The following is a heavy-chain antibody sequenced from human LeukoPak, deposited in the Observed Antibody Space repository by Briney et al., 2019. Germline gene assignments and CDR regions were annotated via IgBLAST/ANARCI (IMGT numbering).Heavy chain of an antibody. Sequence: GSLRLSCAASGFTFDDYTMHWVRQAPGKGLEWVSLISWDGGSTYYADSVKGRFTISRDNSKNSLYLQMNSLRTEDTALYYCAKDTGGIAVAGVDYWGQGTLVTVSS. CDR2: ISWDGGST. D-gene: IGHD6-19*01. V-gene: IGHV3-43*01. J-gene: IGHJ4*02. CDR1: GFTFDDYT. CDR3: AKDTGGIAVAGVDY.